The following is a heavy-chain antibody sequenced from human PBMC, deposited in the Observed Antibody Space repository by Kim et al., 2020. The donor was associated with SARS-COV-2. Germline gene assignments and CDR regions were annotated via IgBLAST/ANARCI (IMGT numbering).Heavy chain of an antibody. CDR2: ISLTGGST. V-gene: IGHV3-23*01. Sequence: GGSLRLSCAVSGFTFSTYAMNWVRQAPGKGLEWVSGISLTGGSTYYTESVKGRFTIARDNSKNTLYLQMNSLRAEDTAVYYCAKGRSHYESSGYDFSLD. J-gene: IGHJ4*01. CDR3: AKGRSHYESSGYDFSLD. CDR1: GFTFSTYA. D-gene: IGHD3-22*01.